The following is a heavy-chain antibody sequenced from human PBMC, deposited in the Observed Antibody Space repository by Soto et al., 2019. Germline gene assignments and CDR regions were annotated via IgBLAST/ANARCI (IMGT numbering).Heavy chain of an antibody. D-gene: IGHD3-10*01. CDR1: GYTFTSYD. Sequence: ASVKVSCKASGYTFTSYDINWVRQATGQGLEWMGWMNPNSGNIGYAQKFQGRVTMTRNTSISTAYMELSSLRSEDTAVYYCARSPYSHYYGSGSYYNGFNWFDPWGQGTLVTVSS. V-gene: IGHV1-8*01. CDR3: ARSPYSHYYGSGSYYNGFNWFDP. CDR2: MNPNSGNI. J-gene: IGHJ5*02.